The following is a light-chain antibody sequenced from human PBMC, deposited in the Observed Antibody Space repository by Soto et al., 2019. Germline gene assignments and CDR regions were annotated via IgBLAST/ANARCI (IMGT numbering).Light chain of an antibody. CDR2: GAS. V-gene: IGKV3-20*01. Sequence: EIVLTQSPGTLSLSPGERATLSCRASQSVTSTYLAWYQQKPGQPPRLLIYGASNRATGIPDRFSGSGSGTDFTLTISRLEPEDFTVYHCQQYHSLPTTFGPGTKVDI. CDR3: QQYHSLPTT. CDR1: QSVTSTY. J-gene: IGKJ3*01.